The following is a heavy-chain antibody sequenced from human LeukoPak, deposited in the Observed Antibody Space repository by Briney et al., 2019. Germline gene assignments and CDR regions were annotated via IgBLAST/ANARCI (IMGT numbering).Heavy chain of an antibody. Sequence: GRSLRLSCAASGFTFSSYGMHWVRQAPGKGLEWVSGISWNSGSIGYADSVKGRFTISRDNAKNSLYLQMNSLRAEDTALYYCAKDMGRSGYSYGYSDYWGQGTLVTVSS. J-gene: IGHJ4*02. CDR3: AKDMGRSGYSYGYSDY. CDR2: ISWNSGSI. V-gene: IGHV3-9*01. CDR1: GFTFSSYG. D-gene: IGHD5-18*01.